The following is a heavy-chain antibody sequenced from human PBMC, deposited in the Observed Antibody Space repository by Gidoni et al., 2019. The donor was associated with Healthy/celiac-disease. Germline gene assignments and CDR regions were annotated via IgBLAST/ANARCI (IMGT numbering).Heavy chain of an antibody. J-gene: IGHJ4*02. D-gene: IGHD3-9*01. CDR1: GGSISSSSSY. CDR2: IYYSGST. V-gene: IGHV4-39*01. Sequence: QLQLQESGPGLVKPSETLSLTCTVSGGSISSSSSYWGWSRQPPGKGLEWIGSIYYSGSTYYNPSLKSRVTISVDTSKNQFSLKLSSVTAADTAVYYCARRRGGGYDILTGATGYYFDYWGQGTLVTVSS. CDR3: ARRRGGGYDILTGATGYYFDY.